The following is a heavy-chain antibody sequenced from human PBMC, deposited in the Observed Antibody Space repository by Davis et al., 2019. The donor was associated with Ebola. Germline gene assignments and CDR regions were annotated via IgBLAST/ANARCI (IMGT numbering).Heavy chain of an antibody. CDR2: INHSGST. J-gene: IGHJ4*02. D-gene: IGHD3-3*01. CDR3: AVRDYDFWSGYYTPSQGY. Sequence: PSETLSLTCAVYGGSFSGYYWSWIRQPPGKGLEWIGEINHSGSTNYNPSLKSRVTISVDMSKNQFSLKLSSVTAADTAVYYCAVRDYDFWSGYYTPSQGYWGQGTLVTVSS. V-gene: IGHV4-34*01. CDR1: GGSFSGYY.